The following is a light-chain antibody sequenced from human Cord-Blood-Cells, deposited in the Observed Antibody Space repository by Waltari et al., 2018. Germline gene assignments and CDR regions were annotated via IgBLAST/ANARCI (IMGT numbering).Light chain of an antibody. CDR2: EVI. CDR3: SAYTSSSTPYV. J-gene: IGLJ1*01. V-gene: IGLV2-14*01. CDR1: SSDVGGFNY. Sequence: QSALTQPASVSGSPGQSITISCTGTSSDVGGFNYFSWYQQHPGKAPKLMIYEVINRPSGFSNRFSGSKSRNTASLTISGLQAEDEADYYCSAYTSSSTPYVFGTGTKVTVL.